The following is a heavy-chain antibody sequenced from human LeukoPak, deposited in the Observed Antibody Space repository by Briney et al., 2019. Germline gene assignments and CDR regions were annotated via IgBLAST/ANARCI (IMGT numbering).Heavy chain of an antibody. J-gene: IGHJ5*02. D-gene: IGHD2-15*01. V-gene: IGHV4-39*01. CDR2: IYYSGST. CDR3: ARHIVVVVAAAFDP. CDR1: GGSISSSSYY. Sequence: SETLSLTCTVSGGSISSSSYYWGWIRQPPGKGLEWIGSIYYSGSTYYNPSLKSRVTISVDTSKNQFSLKLSSATAADTAVYYCARHIVVVVAAAFDPWGQGTLVTVSS.